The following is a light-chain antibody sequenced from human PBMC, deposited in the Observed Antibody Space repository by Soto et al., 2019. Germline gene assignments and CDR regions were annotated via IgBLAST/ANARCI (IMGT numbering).Light chain of an antibody. CDR3: HQYNKWPPIT. J-gene: IGKJ5*01. V-gene: IGKV3-15*01. CDR1: QSVSSN. CDR2: DAS. Sequence: IVLTHSPGTLFLSTGGRATLSYRASQSVSSNYLAWYQQKPGQSPRLLIFDASTRATGIPARFSGSGSGTEFTLTISNLQSEDFAVYYCHQYNKWPPITFGQGTRLEIK.